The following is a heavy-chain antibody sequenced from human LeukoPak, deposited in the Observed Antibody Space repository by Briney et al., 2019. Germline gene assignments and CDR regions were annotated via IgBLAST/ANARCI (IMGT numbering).Heavy chain of an antibody. J-gene: IGHJ3*02. Sequence: ASVKVSCKASGYTFTGYYMHWLRQAPGQGLEWMGWINPNSGGTNYAQKFQGRVTMTRDTSISTAYMDLSRLRSDDTAVYYCARVSYYGSGSYSPDDAFDIWGQGTMVTVSS. CDR3: ARVSYYGSGSYSPDDAFDI. V-gene: IGHV1-2*02. D-gene: IGHD3-10*01. CDR2: INPNSGGT. CDR1: GYTFTGYY.